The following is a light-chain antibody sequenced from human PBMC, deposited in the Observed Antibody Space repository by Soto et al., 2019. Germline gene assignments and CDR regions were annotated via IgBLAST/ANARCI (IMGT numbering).Light chain of an antibody. CDR1: QGIRND. CDR2: GAF. V-gene: IGKV1-6*01. CDR3: LQDHNYPWT. J-gene: IGKJ1*01. Sequence: IQMTQSPSSVSASVGDRVTITFRASQGIRNDLGWYQQKPGNAPKLLIYGAFNLQTGVPSRFSGSGFGTDFTLTISSLQPEDFAAYYCLQDHNYPWTFGQGTKVDIK.